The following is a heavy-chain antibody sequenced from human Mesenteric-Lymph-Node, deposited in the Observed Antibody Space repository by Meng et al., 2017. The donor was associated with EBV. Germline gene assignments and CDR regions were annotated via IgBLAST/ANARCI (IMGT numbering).Heavy chain of an antibody. CDR3: AKVDGSGRTNWFDP. V-gene: IGHV4-4*02. CDR1: GGSISTYNW. CDR2: IYHSGSA. D-gene: IGHD3-10*01. J-gene: IGHJ5*02. Sequence: QAQREESGPGLVKPSGALSLTCAVSGGSISTYNWWSWVRQPPGKGLEWIGEIYHSGSANYNPSLRSRVTMSVDKSKNQFSLKLTSVTAADTAVYYCAKVDGSGRTNWFDPWGQGTLVTVSS.